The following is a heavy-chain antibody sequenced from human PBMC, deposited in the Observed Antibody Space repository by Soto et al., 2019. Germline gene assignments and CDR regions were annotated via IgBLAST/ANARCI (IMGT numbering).Heavy chain of an antibody. CDR1: GFPFSTYA. CDR3: AKEGNFDSSYDF. V-gene: IGHV3-23*01. CDR2: ISGSGGST. D-gene: IGHD3-22*01. J-gene: IGHJ4*02. Sequence: EVQLLESGGGWVPPGGSLRLSCAASGFPFSTYAVNWVRQAPGKGLEWVSAISGSGGSTYYADSVKGRFTISRDNSKSTLFLQMNSLRAGDTAVYYCAKEGNFDSSYDFWGQGTQVTVSS.